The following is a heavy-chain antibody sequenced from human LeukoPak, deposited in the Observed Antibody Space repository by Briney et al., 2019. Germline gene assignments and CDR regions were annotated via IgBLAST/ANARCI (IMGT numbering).Heavy chain of an antibody. CDR3: ARDRSMITFGVRGYYYYYYGMDV. Sequence: ASVKVSCKASGYTFTSYGISWVRQAPGQGLEWMGWISAYNGNTNYAQKLQGRVTMSTDASTSTAYMELRSLRSDDTAVYYCARDRSMITFGVRGYYYYYYGMDVWGQGTTVTVSS. J-gene: IGHJ6*02. V-gene: IGHV1-18*01. CDR1: GYTFTSYG. CDR2: ISAYNGNT. D-gene: IGHD3-16*01.